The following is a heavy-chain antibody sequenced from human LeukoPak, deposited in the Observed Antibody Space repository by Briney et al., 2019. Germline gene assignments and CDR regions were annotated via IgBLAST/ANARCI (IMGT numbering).Heavy chain of an antibody. CDR2: IYYSGNT. Sequence: SETLSLTCSVSGGSLSNYYWSWIRQPPGKGLEWIGKIYYSGNTKYSPSLESRVTTSVHTPKNHFSLKPSSVTAADTAVYYCARNRDGYNSFDYWGQGTLVTVSS. CDR1: GGSLSNYY. J-gene: IGHJ4*02. V-gene: IGHV4-59*12. D-gene: IGHD5-24*01. CDR3: ARNRDGYNSFDY.